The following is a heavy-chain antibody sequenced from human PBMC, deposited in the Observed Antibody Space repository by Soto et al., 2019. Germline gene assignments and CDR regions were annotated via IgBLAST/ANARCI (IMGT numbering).Heavy chain of an antibody. CDR1: GGTFSSYA. CDR2: IIPIFGTA. Sequence: SVKVSCKASGGTFSSYAISWVRQAPGQGLEWMGGIIPIFGTANYAQKFQGGVTITADKSTSTAYMELSSLRSEDTAVYYCARERCGGGSCYLDFDYWGQGTLVTVSS. D-gene: IGHD2-15*01. CDR3: ARERCGGGSCYLDFDY. V-gene: IGHV1-69*06. J-gene: IGHJ4*02.